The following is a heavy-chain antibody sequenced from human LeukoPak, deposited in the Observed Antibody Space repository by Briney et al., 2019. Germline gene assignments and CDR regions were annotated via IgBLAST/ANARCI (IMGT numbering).Heavy chain of an antibody. D-gene: IGHD2-2*01. CDR2: IKEDGSEK. Sequence: GGCLRLSCAASGFTFSTHWMSWVRQAPGKGLEWVAKIKEDGSEKYYVDSVKGRFTISRDNAKNSLSLQMHSLRDEDTAVYYCVRDQGYCTSASCRGDAFDVWGQGSMVSVSS. J-gene: IGHJ3*01. V-gene: IGHV3-7*01. CDR3: VRDQGYCTSASCRGDAFDV. CDR1: GFTFSTHW.